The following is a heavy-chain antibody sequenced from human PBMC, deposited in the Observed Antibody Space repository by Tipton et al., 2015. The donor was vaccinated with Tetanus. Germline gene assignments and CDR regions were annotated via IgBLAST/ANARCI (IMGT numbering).Heavy chain of an antibody. V-gene: IGHV3-30*04. CDR2: ISYDGSNK. Sequence: QVQLVQSGGGVVQPGRSLRLSCAASGFTFSSYAMHWVRQAPGKGLEWVAVISYDGSNKYYADSVKGRFTISRDNSKNTLYLQMNSLRAEDTAVYYCAREENSSSWGYYYYYGMDVWGQGTTVTVSS. J-gene: IGHJ6*02. D-gene: IGHD6-13*01. CDR1: GFTFSSYA. CDR3: AREENSSSWGYYYYYGMDV.